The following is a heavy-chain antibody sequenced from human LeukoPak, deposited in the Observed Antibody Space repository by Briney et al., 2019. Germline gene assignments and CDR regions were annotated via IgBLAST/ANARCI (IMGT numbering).Heavy chain of an antibody. CDR1: GFTFSSYT. Sequence: GGSLRLSCAASGFTFSSYTMNWVRQAPGKGLEWVSCISSSSSYIYYADSVKGRFTISRDNSKNTLYLQMSSLRAEDTAVYYCARANYAPIFDYWGQGTLVTVSS. CDR3: ARANYAPIFDY. V-gene: IGHV3-21*01. D-gene: IGHD1-7*01. J-gene: IGHJ4*02. CDR2: ISSSSSYI.